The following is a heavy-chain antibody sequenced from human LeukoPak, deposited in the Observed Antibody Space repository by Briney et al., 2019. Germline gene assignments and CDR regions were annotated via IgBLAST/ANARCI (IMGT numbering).Heavy chain of an antibody. CDR1: GFTFDDYG. CDR2: INWNGGST. D-gene: IGHD1-26*01. V-gene: IGHV3-20*04. J-gene: IGHJ3*02. CDR3: ARRGYSGSSGAFDI. Sequence: PGGSLRLSCAASGFTFDDYGMSWVRQAPGKGLEWVSGINWNGGSTGYADSVKGRFTISRDNAKNSLYLQMNSLRAEDTALYYCARRGYSGSSGAFDIWGQGTMVTVPS.